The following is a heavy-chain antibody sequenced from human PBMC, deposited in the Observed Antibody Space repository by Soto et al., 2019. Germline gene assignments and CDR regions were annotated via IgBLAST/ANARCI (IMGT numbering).Heavy chain of an antibody. V-gene: IGHV1-18*04. CDR1: GYAFASYG. CDR2: ISTYDGST. CDR3: ARDLEHSDSYKF. D-gene: IGHD1-1*01. J-gene: IGHJ4*02. Sequence: QVQLVQSGAEVKKPGASVKVSCKASGYAFASYGITWVRQAPGQGLEWMGWISTYDGSTYYEQILQGRVTMTTDTSSRTAYMELRSLRSDDTAVYYCARDLEHSDSYKFWGQGTLGTVSS.